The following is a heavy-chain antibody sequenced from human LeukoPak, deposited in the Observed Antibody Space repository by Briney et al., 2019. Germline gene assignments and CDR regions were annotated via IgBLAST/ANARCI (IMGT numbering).Heavy chain of an antibody. CDR1: GFTFSNYA. J-gene: IGHJ2*01. V-gene: IGHV3-23*01. CDR3: AKDAGNEYWYFDL. D-gene: IGHD2-8*01. CDR2: ISGSGGST. Sequence: GGSLRLSCAASGFTFSNYAMSWVRQPPGKGLEGVSTISGSGGSTYSADSVKGRFTMSRDNSKNTLDLQVKSLTAEDTAVYYCAKDAGNEYWYFDLWGRGTLVTVSS.